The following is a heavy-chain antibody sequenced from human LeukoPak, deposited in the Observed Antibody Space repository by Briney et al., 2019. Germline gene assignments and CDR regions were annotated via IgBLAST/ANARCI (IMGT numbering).Heavy chain of an antibody. D-gene: IGHD2-15*01. CDR3: AVLVVVVAAGNDAFDI. J-gene: IGHJ3*02. V-gene: IGHV1-18*01. CDR2: ISAYNGNT. CDR1: GYTFTSYG. Sequence: GASVKVSCKASGYTFTSYGISWVRQAPGQGLEWMGWISAYNGNTNYAQKLQGRVTMTTDTSTSTAYMELRSLRSDDTAVYYCAVLVVVVAAGNDAFDIWGQGTMVTVSS.